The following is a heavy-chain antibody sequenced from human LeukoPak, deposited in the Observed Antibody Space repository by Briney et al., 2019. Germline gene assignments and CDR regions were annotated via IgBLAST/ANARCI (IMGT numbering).Heavy chain of an antibody. D-gene: IGHD3-10*01. CDR1: GFTVSSTH. CDR3: ASGPRGRGYFQH. Sequence: GGSLRLSCVASGFTVSSTHMSWVRQAPGKGLEWVSVIYSGGSTYYADSVKGRFTTSRDTFKNTLYLQMNSLRVEDTAMYYCASGPRGRGYFQHWGQGTLVTISS. CDR2: IYSGGST. V-gene: IGHV3-53*01. J-gene: IGHJ1*01.